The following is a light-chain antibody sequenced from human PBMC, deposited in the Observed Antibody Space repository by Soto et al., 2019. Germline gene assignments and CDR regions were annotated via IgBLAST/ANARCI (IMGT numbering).Light chain of an antibody. CDR2: HTS. CDR3: QRYDNWPLI. CDR1: QTISDN. Sequence: EMVMTQSPANLSVSPGESVSLSCRASQTISDNLAWYQQKPGLPPRLLIYHTSTRASGVPARFSGSGSGTDFSLTIRSLQSEDFAVYNCQRYDNWPLIFGGGTKVDIK. J-gene: IGKJ4*01. V-gene: IGKV3-15*01.